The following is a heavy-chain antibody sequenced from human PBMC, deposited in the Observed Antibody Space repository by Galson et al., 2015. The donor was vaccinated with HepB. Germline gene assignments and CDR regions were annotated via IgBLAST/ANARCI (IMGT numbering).Heavy chain of an antibody. CDR3: TRIALSGSYWYFDY. CDR2: ISTTSDNK. D-gene: IGHD1-26*01. J-gene: IGHJ4*02. Sequence: LRLSCAASGFTFSSYTMNWVRQAPGKGLEWISYISTTSDNKFSAASVKGRFTISRDNAKNLLYLQMNSLRAEDTAVYYCTRIALSGSYWYFDYWGQGSLVTVSS. V-gene: IGHV3-48*01. CDR1: GFTFSSYT.